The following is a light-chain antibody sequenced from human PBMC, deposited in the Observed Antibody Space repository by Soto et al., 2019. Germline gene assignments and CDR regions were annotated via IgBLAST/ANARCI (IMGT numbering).Light chain of an antibody. Sequence: QSVLTQPASVSGSPGQSITISCTGTSSDVGTYNYVSWYQQHPGKAPKLIIYEVSNRPSGVSNRFSGSKSGNTASLTISGLQAEDEPDYYCSSYTSSTDYVFGTGTKVTVL. J-gene: IGLJ1*01. CDR3: SSYTSSTDYV. CDR1: SSDVGTYNY. CDR2: EVS. V-gene: IGLV2-14*01.